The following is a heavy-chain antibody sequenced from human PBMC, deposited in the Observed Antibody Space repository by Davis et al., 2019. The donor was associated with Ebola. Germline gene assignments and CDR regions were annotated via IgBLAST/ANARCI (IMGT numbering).Heavy chain of an antibody. D-gene: IGHD6-13*01. CDR1: GGSFSGYY. CDR2: INHSGST. J-gene: IGHJ5*02. V-gene: IGHV4-34*01. CDR3: ARITYSSSWKGNWFDP. Sequence: SETLSLTCAVYGGSFSGYYWSWIRQPPGKGLEWIGEINHSGSTNYNPSLKRRVTISVDTSKNQFSLKLSSVTAADQAVYYCARITYSSSWKGNWFDPWGQGTLVTVSS.